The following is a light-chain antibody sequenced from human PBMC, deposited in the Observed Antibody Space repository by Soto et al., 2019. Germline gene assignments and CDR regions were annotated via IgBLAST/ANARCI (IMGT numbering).Light chain of an antibody. CDR3: QQRSNWPPIT. Sequence: EIVMTQSPATLSVSPGEDVTLSCRASQSVPSRIAWYQQKPGQAPSLLIYGASTRATGIPARFSGSGSGTDFTLTISSLEPEDFAVYYCQQRSNWPPITFGQGTRLEIK. CDR1: QSVPSR. CDR2: GAS. J-gene: IGKJ5*01. V-gene: IGKV3-11*01.